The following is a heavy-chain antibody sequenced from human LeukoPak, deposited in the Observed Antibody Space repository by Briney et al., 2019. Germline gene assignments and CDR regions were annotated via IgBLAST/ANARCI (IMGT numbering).Heavy chain of an antibody. J-gene: IGHJ4*02. CDR2: TLYGRSSQ. D-gene: IGHD7-27*01. V-gene: IGHV3-30*02. CDR1: GFTFTGYG. CDR3: AKDLLLGQFVLDF. Sequence: PGGSLTLSCAASGFTFTGYGMHWVRQAPGRGLEWVAFTLYGRSSQYCPDSLRGRFTISRDNSKNTLFLQMNNLTHDDTTVSYCAKDLLLGQFVLDFWAQGTPVTVSS.